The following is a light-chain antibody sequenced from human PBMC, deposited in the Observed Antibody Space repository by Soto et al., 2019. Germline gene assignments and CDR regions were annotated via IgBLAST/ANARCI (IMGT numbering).Light chain of an antibody. J-gene: IGLJ1*01. CDR2: ETS. CDR3: FSFTSTNTHV. CDR1: SSDVGVYNY. Sequence: QSALTQPRSVSGSPGQSVTISCTGTSSDVGVYNYVSWYQQYPGKAPKIIIYETSKRPSGVSDRFSGSKSGNTASLTISGLQAEDEADYYCFSFTSTNTHVFGSGTKVTVL. V-gene: IGLV2-11*01.